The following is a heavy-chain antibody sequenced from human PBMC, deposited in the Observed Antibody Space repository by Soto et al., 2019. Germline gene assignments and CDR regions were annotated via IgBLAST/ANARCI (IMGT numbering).Heavy chain of an antibody. CDR1: GYSFTKYW. D-gene: IGHD1-26*01. CDR3: ARKTQHSGSYYFHY. J-gene: IGHJ4*02. V-gene: IGHV5-51*01. CDR2: IDPGDSDT. Sequence: GESLKISCKSSGYSFTKYWMGWVRQMPGKGLEWMGIIDPGDSDTRYSPSFQGQVTISADKSISTAYLQWSSLKASDTAMDYWARKTQHSGSYYFHYRGQGTTVAVYS.